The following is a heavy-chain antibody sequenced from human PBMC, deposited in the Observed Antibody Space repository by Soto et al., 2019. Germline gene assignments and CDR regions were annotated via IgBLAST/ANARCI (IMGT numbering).Heavy chain of an antibody. Sequence: EVQLLESGGGLVQPGGSLRLSCVGSGFFFSSYTMTWVRQAPGKGLEWVSSFSATSENTYYADSVRGRFTISRDNSKNTLFMQMNSLTAEDTAMSYCAKARDPQWVRLPFDYWGQGILVIVSS. V-gene: IGHV3-23*01. D-gene: IGHD6-19*01. CDR1: GFFFSSYT. CDR3: AKARDPQWVRLPFDY. J-gene: IGHJ4*02. CDR2: FSATSENT.